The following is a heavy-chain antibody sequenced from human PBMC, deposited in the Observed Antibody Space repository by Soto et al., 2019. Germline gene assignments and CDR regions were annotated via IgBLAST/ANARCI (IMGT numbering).Heavy chain of an antibody. Sequence: EVQLLESGGGLVQPGGSLRLSCAASGFTFSSYALNWVSQAPGKGLEWVATISGGGGNTYYADSVKGRFTISRDNSKTTLYLQMNSLRAEDTALYYCAKPKEGIYSYGMDVWGQGTTVTVSS. CDR3: AKPKEGIYSYGMDV. CDR1: GFTFSSYA. CDR2: ISGGGGNT. J-gene: IGHJ6*02. V-gene: IGHV3-23*01. D-gene: IGHD2-21*01.